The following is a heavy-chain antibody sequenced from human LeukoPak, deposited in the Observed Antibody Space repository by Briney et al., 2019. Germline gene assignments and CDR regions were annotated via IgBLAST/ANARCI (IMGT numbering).Heavy chain of an antibody. CDR2: INWNGGTA. D-gene: IGHD2-15*01. CDR3: ARVTLGCCSAGNCYPGDWFDS. J-gene: IGHJ5*01. CDR1: GFLFGDYG. V-gene: IGHV3-20*04. Sequence: GGSLRLSCAASGFLFGDYGMSWVRQAPGRGLEWVTGINWNGGTAHYADSVKGRFTISRDNAKNSLYLQMNSLRVEDTAFYYCARVTLGCCSAGNCYPGDWFDSWGQGTLVTVSS.